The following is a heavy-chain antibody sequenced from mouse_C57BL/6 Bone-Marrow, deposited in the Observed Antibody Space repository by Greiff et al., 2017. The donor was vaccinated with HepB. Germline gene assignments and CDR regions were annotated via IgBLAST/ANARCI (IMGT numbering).Heavy chain of an antibody. CDR2: IYPRSGNT. D-gene: IGHD1-1*01. CDR3: ASRLLRYFDV. V-gene: IGHV1-81*01. J-gene: IGHJ1*03. CDR1: GYTFTSYG. Sequence: QVQLQQPGAELVKPGASVKMSCKASGYTFTSYGISWVKQRTGQGLEWIGEIYPRSGNTYYNEKFKGKATLTADKSSSTAYMELRSLTSGDSAVYFFASRLLRYFDVWGTGTTVTVSS.